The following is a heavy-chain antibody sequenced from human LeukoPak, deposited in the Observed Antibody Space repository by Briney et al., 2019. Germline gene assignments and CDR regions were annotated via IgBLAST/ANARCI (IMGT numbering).Heavy chain of an antibody. D-gene: IGHD2-21*01. Sequence: ASVKVSCKTSGYTFTKYLIHWVRQAPGQGLEWMGTINPQGDITNYAQRFQGRITLTEDTSTSTVYMELSSLTSEDTAVYYCARPSYCVADNCGYWLDPWGPGTLVTVSS. J-gene: IGHJ5*02. CDR2: INPQGDIT. V-gene: IGHV1-46*01. CDR3: ARPSYCVADNCGYWLDP. CDR1: GYTFTKYL.